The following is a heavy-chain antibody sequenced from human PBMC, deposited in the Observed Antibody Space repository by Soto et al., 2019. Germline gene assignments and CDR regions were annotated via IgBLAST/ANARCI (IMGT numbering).Heavy chain of an antibody. CDR3: ARDLATAVADTPNYGLDV. Sequence: LRLSCAASGFTFSNYRMNWVRQAPGKGLEWVSFISDTSTTIYYADSVKGRFTISRDNAKNSLYLQMNSLRDEDTAVYYCARDLATAVADTPNYGLDVWGQGTTVTVSS. CDR2: ISDTSTTI. CDR1: GFTFSNYR. V-gene: IGHV3-48*02. D-gene: IGHD6-19*01. J-gene: IGHJ6*02.